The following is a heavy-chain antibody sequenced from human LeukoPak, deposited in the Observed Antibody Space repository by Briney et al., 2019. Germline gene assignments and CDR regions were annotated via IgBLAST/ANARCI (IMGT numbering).Heavy chain of an antibody. Sequence: GGSLRLSCAGSGFTFSSYSMNWVRRAPGKGLEWVSYISSSSSIIDYADSVKGRFTISRDNAKNSLYLQMNSLRAEDTAVYYCARARGYSYGYSDYWGQGTLVTVSS. V-gene: IGHV3-48*01. D-gene: IGHD5-18*01. CDR2: ISSSSSII. CDR1: GFTFSSYS. CDR3: ARARGYSYGYSDY. J-gene: IGHJ4*02.